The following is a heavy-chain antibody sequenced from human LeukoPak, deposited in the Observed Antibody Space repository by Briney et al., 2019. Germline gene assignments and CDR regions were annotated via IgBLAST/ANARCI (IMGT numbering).Heavy chain of an antibody. CDR1: GGSFSGYY. D-gene: IGHD3-10*01. Sequence: SETLSLTCAVYGGSFSGYYWSWIRPLPGKGLEWIGEINHSGSTNYNPSLKSRVTISVDTSKNQFSLKLSSVTAADTAVYYCARGQFYGSGSYPTYYYYYYGMDVWGQGTTVTVSS. V-gene: IGHV4-34*01. J-gene: IGHJ6*02. CDR2: INHSGST. CDR3: ARGQFYGSGSYPTYYYYYYGMDV.